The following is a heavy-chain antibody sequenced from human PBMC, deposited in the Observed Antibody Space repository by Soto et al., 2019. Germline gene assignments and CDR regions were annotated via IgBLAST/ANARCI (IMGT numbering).Heavy chain of an antibody. CDR2: INHSGST. V-gene: IGHV4-34*01. Sequence: ASETLSLTCAVYGGSFSGYYWSWIRQPPGKGLEWIGEINHSGSTNYNPSLKSRVTISVDTSKNQFSLKLSSVTAADTAVYYCARGKLSDYVWGSYRYQFDYWGQGTVVTVSS. CDR3: ARGKLSDYVWGSYRYQFDY. J-gene: IGHJ4*02. D-gene: IGHD3-16*02. CDR1: GGSFSGYY.